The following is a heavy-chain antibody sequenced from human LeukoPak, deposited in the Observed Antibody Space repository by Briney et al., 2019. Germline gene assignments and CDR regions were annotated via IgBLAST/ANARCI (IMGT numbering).Heavy chain of an antibody. D-gene: IGHD3-22*01. Sequence: SETLSLTCTVSGGSISSYYWSWIRQPPGKGLEWMGYIYYSGSTKYNPSLKSRVNISVDTSKKQFSLKLSSVNAADTDVYYCARGGPQNYYDSSGYYPIDYWGQGTLVTVSS. CDR2: IYYSGST. CDR1: GGSISSYY. CDR3: ARGGPQNYYDSSGYYPIDY. J-gene: IGHJ4*02. V-gene: IGHV4-59*01.